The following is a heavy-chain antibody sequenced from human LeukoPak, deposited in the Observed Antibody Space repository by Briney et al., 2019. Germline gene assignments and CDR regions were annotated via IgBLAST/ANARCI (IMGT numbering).Heavy chain of an antibody. D-gene: IGHD3-22*01. Sequence: PSETLSLTCTVSGGSISIYYWSWIRQPPGNGLECIGYTYYSGSTNYNPSLKSRVTISVDTSKNQFSLKLSSVTAADTAVYYCARHDTYYYDSSGYIPDAFDIWGQGTMVTVSS. V-gene: IGHV4-59*08. J-gene: IGHJ3*02. CDR2: TYYSGST. CDR3: ARHDTYYYDSSGYIPDAFDI. CDR1: GGSISIYY.